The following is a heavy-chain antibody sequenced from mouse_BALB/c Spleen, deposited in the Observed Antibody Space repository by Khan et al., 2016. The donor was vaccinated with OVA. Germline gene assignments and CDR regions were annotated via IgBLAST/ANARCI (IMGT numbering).Heavy chain of an antibody. CDR2: ISSGGSYT. J-gene: IGHJ4*01. Sequence: EVELVESGGGLVKPGGSLKLSCAASGFTFSNYAMSWVRQTPEKRLEWVATISSGGSYTYYPDSVKGRFTISRDNANNTPYLQMSSLSSEDSAMYYCAGQGWERRDYALDYWGQGTSVTVSS. D-gene: IGHD1-1*02. CDR3: AGQGWERRDYALDY. V-gene: IGHV5-9-3*01. CDR1: GFTFSNYA.